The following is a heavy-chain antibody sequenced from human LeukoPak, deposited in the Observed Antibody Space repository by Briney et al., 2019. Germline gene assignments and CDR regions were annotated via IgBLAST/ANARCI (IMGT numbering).Heavy chain of an antibody. CDR2: ISYDGSNK. Sequence: GGSLRLSCAASGFTFSSYAMHWVRQAPGKGLEWVAVISYDGSNKYYADSVKGRFTISRDNSKSTLYLQMNSLRAEDTAVYYCARETIYCSGGSCYVYFDYWGQGTLVTVSS. J-gene: IGHJ4*02. D-gene: IGHD2-15*01. CDR1: GFTFSSYA. CDR3: ARETIYCSGGSCYVYFDY. V-gene: IGHV3-30-3*01.